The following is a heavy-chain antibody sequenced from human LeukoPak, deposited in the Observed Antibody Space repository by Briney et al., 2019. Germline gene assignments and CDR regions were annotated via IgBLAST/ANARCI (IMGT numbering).Heavy chain of an antibody. D-gene: IGHD6-19*01. CDR3: ARSVAVADPAFDY. Sequence: GGSLRLSCAASGFTFSSCSMNWVRQAPGKGLEWVSSVSSSSSYIYYADSVKGRFTISRDNAKNSLYLQMNSLRAEDTAVYYCARSVAVADPAFDYWGQGTLVTVSS. CDR1: GFTFSSCS. J-gene: IGHJ4*02. V-gene: IGHV3-21*01. CDR2: VSSSSSYI.